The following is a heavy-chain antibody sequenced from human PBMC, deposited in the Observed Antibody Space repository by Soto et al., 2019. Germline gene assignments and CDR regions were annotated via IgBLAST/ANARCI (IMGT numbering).Heavy chain of an antibody. J-gene: IGHJ6*03. CDR2: ISGSGGSA. D-gene: IGHD6-19*01. Sequence: GGSLRLSCAASGFTFRSYAMSWVRQAPGKGLEWVSGISGSGGSANYADSVKGRFTLSRDDSKNTLYLQMNSLRAEDTAAYYCAKHSSAWYVYYYMDVWGEGTTVTVSS. CDR3: AKHSSAWYVYYYMDV. CDR1: GFTFRSYA. V-gene: IGHV3-23*01.